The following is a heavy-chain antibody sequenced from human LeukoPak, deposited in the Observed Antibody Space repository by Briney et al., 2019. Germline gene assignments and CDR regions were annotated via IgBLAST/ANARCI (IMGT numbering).Heavy chain of an antibody. J-gene: IGHJ4*02. Sequence: SETLSLTCAVYGGSFSGYYWSWIRQPPGKGLEWIGEIYHSGSTNYNPSLKSRVTISVDKSKDQFSLKLSSVTAADTAVYYCARDLGTVTTFDYWGQGTLVTVSS. CDR3: ARDLGTVTTFDY. V-gene: IGHV4-34*01. CDR2: IYHSGST. CDR1: GGSFSGYY. D-gene: IGHD4-17*01.